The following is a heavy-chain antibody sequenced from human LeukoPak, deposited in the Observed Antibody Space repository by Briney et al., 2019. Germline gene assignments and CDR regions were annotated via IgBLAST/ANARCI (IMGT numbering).Heavy chain of an antibody. V-gene: IGHV3-30-3*01. CDR1: GFTFSSYA. J-gene: IGHJ4*02. D-gene: IGHD3-22*01. CDR3: ARDQSYYYDSSGYSFDY. CDR2: ISYDGSNK. Sequence: GGSLRLSCAASGFTFSSYAMHWVRQAPGKGLEWVAVISYDGSNKYYADSVKGRFTISRDNSKNTLYLQMNSLRAEDTAVYYCARDQSYYYDSSGYSFDYWRQGTLVTASS.